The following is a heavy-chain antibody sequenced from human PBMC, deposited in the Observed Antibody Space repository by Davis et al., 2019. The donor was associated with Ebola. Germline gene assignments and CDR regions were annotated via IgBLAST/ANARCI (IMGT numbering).Heavy chain of an antibody. CDR1: NYTFSSYG. CDR2: ISAYNGHT. Sequence: AASVKVSCKASNYTFSSYGISWVRQAPGQGLEWMGWISAYNGHTNYAQKFQGRVTITADESTSTAYMELSSLRSEDTAVYYCARGLNWDIVVVVAAQDDAFDIWGQGTMVTVSS. J-gene: IGHJ3*02. CDR3: ARGLNWDIVVVVAAQDDAFDI. V-gene: IGHV1-18*04. D-gene: IGHD2-15*01.